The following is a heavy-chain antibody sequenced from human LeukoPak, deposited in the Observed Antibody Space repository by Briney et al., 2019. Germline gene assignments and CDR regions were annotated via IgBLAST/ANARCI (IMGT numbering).Heavy chain of an antibody. V-gene: IGHV3-23*01. CDR2: ISGSGGST. J-gene: IGHJ4*02. CDR3: ATAPQVTAILD. Sequence: GGSLRLSCAASGFTFSSYAMSWVRQAPGKGLEWVSAISGSGGSTYYADSLKGRFTISRDNARNTLYLQMNGLSAEDTAVYYCATAPQVTAILDWGQGTLVTVSS. CDR1: GFTFSSYA. D-gene: IGHD2-21*02.